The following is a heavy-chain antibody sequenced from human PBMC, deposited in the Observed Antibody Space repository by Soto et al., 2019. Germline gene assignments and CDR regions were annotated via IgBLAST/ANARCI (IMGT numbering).Heavy chain of an antibody. V-gene: IGHV4-59*01. CDR3: ARDRGDRICSGGSCYYYYYGMDV. D-gene: IGHD2-15*01. CDR2: IYYSGST. J-gene: IGHJ6*02. CDR1: GGSISSYY. Sequence: NPSETLSLTCTVSGGSISSYYWSWIRQPPGKGLEWIGYIYYSGSTNYNPSLKSRVTISVDTSKNQFSLKLSSVTAADTAVYYCARDRGDRICSGGSCYYYYYGMDVWGQGTTVTVSS.